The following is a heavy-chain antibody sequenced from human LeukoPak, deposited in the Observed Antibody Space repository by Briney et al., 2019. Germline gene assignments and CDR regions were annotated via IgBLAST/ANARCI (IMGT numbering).Heavy chain of an antibody. V-gene: IGHV3-9*01. Sequence: GRSLRLSCAASGFTFDDYAMHWVRQAPGKGLAWVSVVSWNSGSIGYADSVKGRFTISRDNAKNSLYLQMNSLRAEDTALYYCAKGAAAGIFLGFDFDYWGQGTLVTVSS. CDR1: GFTFDDYA. CDR3: AKGAAAGIFLGFDFDY. J-gene: IGHJ4*02. CDR2: VSWNSGSI. D-gene: IGHD6-13*01.